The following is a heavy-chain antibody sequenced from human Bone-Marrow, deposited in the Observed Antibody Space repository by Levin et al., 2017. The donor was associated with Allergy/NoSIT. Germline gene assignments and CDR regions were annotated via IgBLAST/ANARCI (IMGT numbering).Heavy chain of an antibody. CDR1: GLSLSATGVG. V-gene: IGHV2-5*02. CDR3: ADEGVGDLRSAFDI. J-gene: IGHJ3*02. CDR2: IYWDDDK. D-gene: IGHD3-10*01. Sequence: SGPTLVKPTQTLTLTCTLSGLSLSATGVGVGWIRQPPEKALEWLALIYWDDDKRYSPSLRSRLTITKDTSKNQVFLKMTNMDPVDTGTYYCADEGVGDLRSAFDIWGQGTMVTVSS.